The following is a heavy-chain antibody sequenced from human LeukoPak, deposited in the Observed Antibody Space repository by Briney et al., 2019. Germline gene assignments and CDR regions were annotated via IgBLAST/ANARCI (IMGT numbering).Heavy chain of an antibody. CDR1: GGSISTYY. J-gene: IGHJ4*02. D-gene: IGHD6-19*01. CDR3: ARFERASGWSYFDY. CDR2: IYNSGST. Sequence: SETLSLTCTVSGGSISTYYWSWIRQPPGKGLEWIGHIYNSGSTNYSPSLKSRVTISVDTSKNQFSLKLSSVTAADTAVYYCARFERASGWSYFDYWGQGTLVTVSS. V-gene: IGHV4-59*01.